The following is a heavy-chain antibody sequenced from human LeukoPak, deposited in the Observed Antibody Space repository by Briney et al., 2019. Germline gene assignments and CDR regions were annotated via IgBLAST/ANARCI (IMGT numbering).Heavy chain of an antibody. CDR1: GGSMSGYF. V-gene: IGHV4-59*08. J-gene: IGHJ4*02. Sequence: SETLSLTCTVSGGSMSGYFWSWIRQPPGKGLEWIGYISDSGSTNYNPSLQSRVTISLDASKNQFSLKLSSVTATDTAVYYCARSWGHYWGQGTLVTVSS. CDR2: ISDSGST. D-gene: IGHD1-26*01. CDR3: ARSWGHY.